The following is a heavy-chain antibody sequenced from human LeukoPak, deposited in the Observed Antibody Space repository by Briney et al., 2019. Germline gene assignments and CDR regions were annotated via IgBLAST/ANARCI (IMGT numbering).Heavy chain of an antibody. CDR3: ARVYSPTVTTGVDY. J-gene: IGHJ4*02. D-gene: IGHD4-17*01. CDR2: INPNSGGT. CDR1: GYTFTGYY. V-gene: IGHV1-2*02. Sequence: ASVKVSCKASGYTFTGYYMHWVRQAPGQGLEWMGWINPNSGGTNYAQKLQGRVTMTTDTSTSTAYMELRSLRSDDTAVYYCARVYSPTVTTGVDYWGQGTLVTVSS.